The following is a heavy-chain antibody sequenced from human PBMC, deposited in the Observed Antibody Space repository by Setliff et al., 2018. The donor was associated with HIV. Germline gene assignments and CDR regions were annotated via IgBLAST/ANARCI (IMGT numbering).Heavy chain of an antibody. CDR2: IYYSGST. Sequence: SETLSLTCTVSGGSISSSSYYWGWIRQPPGKGLEWIGSIYYSGSTYYNPSLKSRVTISLDTSRNQFSLKLTSVTAADSATYYCARWVYNSAWSLDYWGQGTLVTVS. J-gene: IGHJ4*02. CDR1: GGSISSSSYY. CDR3: ARWVYNSAWSLDY. D-gene: IGHD6-19*01. V-gene: IGHV4-39*07.